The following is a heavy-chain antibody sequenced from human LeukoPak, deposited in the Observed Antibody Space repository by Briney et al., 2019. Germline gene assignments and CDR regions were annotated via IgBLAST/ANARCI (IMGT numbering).Heavy chain of an antibody. Sequence: PGGSLRLSCAASGFTFSSYAMSWVRQAPGKGLEWVSAISGSGGSTYYADSVKGRFTISRDNSKNTLHLQMNSLRAEDTAVYYCAKGIVVVPAALAPHAFDIWGQGTMATVSS. V-gene: IGHV3-23*01. D-gene: IGHD2-2*01. CDR2: ISGSGGST. CDR1: GFTFSSYA. J-gene: IGHJ3*02. CDR3: AKGIVVVPAALAPHAFDI.